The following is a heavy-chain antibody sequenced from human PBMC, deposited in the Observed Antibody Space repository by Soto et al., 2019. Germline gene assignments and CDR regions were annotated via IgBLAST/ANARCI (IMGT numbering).Heavy chain of an antibody. D-gene: IGHD3-16*01. J-gene: IGHJ6*02. Sequence: QVQLVQSGAEVKKPGASVKVSCKASGYTFIVYYMHWVRQAPGQRPEWMGWINPNSGDTKYAQKFQGRVTMTRGTSMSTAYMELSRLRSDDTAVYFCARDRGAGYYGMGVWGQGTTVTVSS. V-gene: IGHV1-2*02. CDR1: GYTFIVYY. CDR3: ARDRGAGYYGMGV. CDR2: INPNSGDT.